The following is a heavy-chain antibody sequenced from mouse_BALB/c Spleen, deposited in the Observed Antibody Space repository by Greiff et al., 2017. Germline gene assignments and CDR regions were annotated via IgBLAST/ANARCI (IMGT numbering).Heavy chain of an antibody. CDR1: GFTFSNYW. CDR3: TRRYYVYYYAMDY. Sequence: EVMLVESGGGLVQPGGSMKLSCVASGFTFSNYWMNWVRQSPEKGLEWVAEIRLKSNNYATHYAESVKGRFTISRDDSKSSVYLQMNNLRAEDTGIYYCTRRYYVYYYAMDYWGQGTSVTVSS. J-gene: IGHJ4*01. V-gene: IGHV6-6*02. D-gene: IGHD1-1*01. CDR2: IRLKSNNYAT.